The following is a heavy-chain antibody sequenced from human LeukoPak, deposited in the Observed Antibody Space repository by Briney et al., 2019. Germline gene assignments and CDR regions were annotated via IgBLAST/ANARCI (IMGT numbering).Heavy chain of an antibody. D-gene: IGHD1-26*01. V-gene: IGHV3-7*01. Sequence: PGGSLRLSCAASGFTFSSYWMGWVRQAPGKGLEWVANIKQDGGEKYYVDPVKGRFTISRDNAKNSLDLQMNSLRAEDTALCYCARIRWAGGTWAFDYWGQGTLVTVSS. CDR3: ARIRWAGGTWAFDY. CDR2: IKQDGGEK. CDR1: GFTFSSYW. J-gene: IGHJ4*02.